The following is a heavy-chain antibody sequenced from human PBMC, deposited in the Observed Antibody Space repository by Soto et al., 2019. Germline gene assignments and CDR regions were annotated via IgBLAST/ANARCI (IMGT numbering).Heavy chain of an antibody. D-gene: IGHD3-16*02. Sequence: EVQLVESGGGLVKPGGSLRLSCAASGFTFSNAWMNWVRQAPGKGLEWVGRIKSKTDGGTTDYAAPLKGRFTISRDDSKNTLYLQMNSLKTEDTAVYYCTTDLIGDWVWGSYRYTDYWGQGTLVTVSS. CDR2: IKSKTDGGTT. J-gene: IGHJ4*02. V-gene: IGHV3-15*07. CDR1: GFTFSNAW. CDR3: TTDLIGDWVWGSYRYTDY.